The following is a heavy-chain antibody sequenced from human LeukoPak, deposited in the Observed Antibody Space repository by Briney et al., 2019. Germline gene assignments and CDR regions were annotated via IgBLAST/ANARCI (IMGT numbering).Heavy chain of an antibody. CDR3: AKESVVPAEPEYFQH. D-gene: IGHD2-2*01. Sequence: GGSLRLSCAASGFTFSIYTMHWVRQAPGKGLEWVAVISYDGSNKYYADSVKGRFTISRDNSKNTLYLQMNSLRAEDTAVYYCAKESVVPAEPEYFQHWGQGTLVTVSS. V-gene: IGHV3-30-3*01. J-gene: IGHJ1*01. CDR2: ISYDGSNK. CDR1: GFTFSIYT.